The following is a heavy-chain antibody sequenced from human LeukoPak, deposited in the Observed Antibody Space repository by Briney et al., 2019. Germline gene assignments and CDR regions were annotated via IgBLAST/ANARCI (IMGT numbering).Heavy chain of an antibody. J-gene: IGHJ5*02. CDR1: GFTLSYYW. Sequence: PGGSLRLSCAASGFTLSYYWMSWVRQPPGKGLEWISYIGTRGTTMYYADSVKGRFTISRDNAKNSLYLQMNSLRDEDTAIYYCARGRGSSWGQGTLVTVSS. CDR3: ARGRGSS. D-gene: IGHD2-21*01. V-gene: IGHV3-48*02. CDR2: IGTRGTTM.